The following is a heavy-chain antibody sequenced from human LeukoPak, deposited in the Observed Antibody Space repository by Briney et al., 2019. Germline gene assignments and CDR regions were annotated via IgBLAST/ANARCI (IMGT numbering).Heavy chain of an antibody. D-gene: IGHD2-15*01. CDR3: ARDPRMSATPTYYFDY. V-gene: IGHV3-33*01. Sequence: GGSLRLSCAASGFTFSSYGMPWVRQAPGKGLEWVAVIWYDGSNKYYADSVKGRFTISRDNSKNTLYLQMNSLRAEDTAVYYCARDPRMSATPTYYFDYWGQGTLVTVSS. CDR2: IWYDGSNK. J-gene: IGHJ4*02. CDR1: GFTFSSYG.